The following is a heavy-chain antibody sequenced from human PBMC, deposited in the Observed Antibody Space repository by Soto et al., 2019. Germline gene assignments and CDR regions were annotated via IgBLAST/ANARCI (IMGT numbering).Heavy chain of an antibody. J-gene: IGHJ3*02. CDR3: ARSQSSSSTGAFDI. D-gene: IGHD6-6*01. V-gene: IGHV3-33*01. Sequence: GGSLRLSCAASGFTFSSYGMHWVRQAPGKGLEWVAVIWYDGSNKYYADSVKGRFTISRDNSKNTLYLQMNSLRAEDTAVYYCARSQSSSSTGAFDIWGQGTMVTVSS. CDR2: IWYDGSNK. CDR1: GFTFSSYG.